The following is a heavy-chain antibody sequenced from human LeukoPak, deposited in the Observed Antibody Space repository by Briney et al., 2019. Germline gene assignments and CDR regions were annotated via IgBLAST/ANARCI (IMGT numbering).Heavy chain of an antibody. V-gene: IGHV3-48*02. CDR2: ISSSSSTI. Sequence: GGSLRLSCAASGFTFRSYSMNWVRQAPGKGLGWVSYISSSSSTIYYADSVKGRFTISRDNAKTSLYLQINSLRDEDTAVYHCATEWPKYYYDSSGYLYWGQGTLVTVSS. CDR1: GFTFRSYS. J-gene: IGHJ4*02. CDR3: ATEWPKYYYDSSGYLY. D-gene: IGHD3-22*01.